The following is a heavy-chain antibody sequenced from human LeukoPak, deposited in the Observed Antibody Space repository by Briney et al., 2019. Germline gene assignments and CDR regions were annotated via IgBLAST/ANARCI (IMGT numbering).Heavy chain of an antibody. J-gene: IGHJ4*02. CDR1: RFTFGDYA. D-gene: IGHD2-15*01. Sequence: GGSLRLSCTASRFTFGDYAMDWVRQAPGKGLEWVGFVRSKAYGGTTEYGASVKGRFTISRDDSKAIAYLQMNSLTAEDTAVYFCTTEGVVGPTKFEYWGQGTLVTVSS. CDR2: VRSKAYGGTT. CDR3: TTEGVVGPTKFEY. V-gene: IGHV3-49*04.